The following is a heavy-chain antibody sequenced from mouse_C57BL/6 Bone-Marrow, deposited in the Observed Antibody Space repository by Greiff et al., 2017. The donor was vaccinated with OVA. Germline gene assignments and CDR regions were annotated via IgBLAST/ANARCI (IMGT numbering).Heavy chain of an antibody. CDR3: ARARGYDYGAWFAY. Sequence: EVQLQQSGPGLVKPSQSLSLTCSVTGYSITSGYYWNWIRQFPGNKLEWMGYISYDGSNNYNPSLKNRISITRDTSKNQFFLKLNSVTTEDTATYYCARARGYDYGAWFAYWGQGTLVTVSA. D-gene: IGHD2-4*01. V-gene: IGHV3-6*01. J-gene: IGHJ3*01. CDR2: ISYDGSN. CDR1: GYSITSGYY.